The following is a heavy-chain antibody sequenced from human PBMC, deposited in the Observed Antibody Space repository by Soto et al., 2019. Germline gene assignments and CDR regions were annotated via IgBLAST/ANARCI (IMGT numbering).Heavy chain of an antibody. CDR1: GYTFTSYG. V-gene: IGHV1-18*01. CDR3: ARDPRPIPNYDFWSGYYFTVYYYGMDV. Sequence: GASVKVSCKASGYTFTSYGISWVRQAPGQGLEWMGWIGAYNGNTNYAQKLQGRVTMTTDTSTSTAYMELRSLRSDDTAVYYCARDPRPIPNYDFWSGYYFTVYYYGMDVWGQGTTVTVSS. J-gene: IGHJ6*02. CDR2: IGAYNGNT. D-gene: IGHD3-3*01.